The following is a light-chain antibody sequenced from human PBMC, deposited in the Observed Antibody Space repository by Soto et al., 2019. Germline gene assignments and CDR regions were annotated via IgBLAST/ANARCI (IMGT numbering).Light chain of an antibody. CDR3: QQYTGPPTT. V-gene: IGKV3-20*01. J-gene: IGKJ5*01. CDR2: GAS. Sequence: EIVLTQSPATLSSSPGEGATLSCRTSQSVSSSYLAWYQQRPGQAPRLLRYGASKRAAGIPDRFSGSGSGTDFTLTITRLEPEDSAVYFCQQYTGPPTTFGQGTRLEIK. CDR1: QSVSSSY.